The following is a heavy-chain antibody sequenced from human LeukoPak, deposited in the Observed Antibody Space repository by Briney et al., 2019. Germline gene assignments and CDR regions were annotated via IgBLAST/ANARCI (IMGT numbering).Heavy chain of an antibody. Sequence: GGSLRLSCAASGFTFSSYGMHWVRQAPGKGLEWVAVISYDGSNKYYADSVKGRFTISRDNSKNTLYLQMNSLRAEDTAVYYCAKDGSGSYWRTFFDYWGQGTLVTVSS. D-gene: IGHD1-26*01. V-gene: IGHV3-30*18. CDR3: AKDGSGSYWRTFFDY. CDR2: ISYDGSNK. CDR1: GFTFSSYG. J-gene: IGHJ4*02.